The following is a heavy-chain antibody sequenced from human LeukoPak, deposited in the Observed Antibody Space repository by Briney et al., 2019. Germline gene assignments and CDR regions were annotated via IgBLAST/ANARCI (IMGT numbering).Heavy chain of an antibody. V-gene: IGHV3-23*01. D-gene: IGHD2/OR15-2a*01. CDR1: GFTFSSYA. Sequence: GGYLRLYCAASGFTFSSYAMSWVRQAPGKGLEWVSAISGSGGSTYYADSVKGRFTISRDNSKNTLYLQMNSLRAEDTAVYYCAKDASGDYFLPFDYWGQGTLVTVSS. J-gene: IGHJ4*02. CDR3: AKDASGDYFLPFDY. CDR2: ISGSGGST.